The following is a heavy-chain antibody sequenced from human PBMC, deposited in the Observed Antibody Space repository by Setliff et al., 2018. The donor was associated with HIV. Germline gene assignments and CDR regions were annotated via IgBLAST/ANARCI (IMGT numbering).Heavy chain of an antibody. Sequence: ASVKVSCKASGYTFTGYYMHWVRQAPGQGLEWMGWINPTGGSTRNTQKFQGRVAMTRDTSTSTVYMELSSLRSEDTAVYYCASAGAWQRNALDIWGQGTMVT. CDR3: ASAGAWQRNALDI. CDR2: INPTGGST. CDR1: GYTFTGYY. V-gene: IGHV1-46*01. J-gene: IGHJ3*02. D-gene: IGHD5-12*01.